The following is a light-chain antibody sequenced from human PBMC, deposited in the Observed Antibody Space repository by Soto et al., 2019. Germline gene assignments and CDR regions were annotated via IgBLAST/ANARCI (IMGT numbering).Light chain of an antibody. Sequence: EPMLTQSPPSLSLSQGHRATLSSRASQSVDSYLAWYKQKPGQAPRILSYDASNRATGIPARFSGSGSGTEFTLTISSLEPEDFEVYYCHQRTNWPITFGQGTRLEIK. V-gene: IGKV3-11*01. CDR2: DAS. J-gene: IGKJ5*01. CDR3: HQRTNWPIT. CDR1: QSVDSY.